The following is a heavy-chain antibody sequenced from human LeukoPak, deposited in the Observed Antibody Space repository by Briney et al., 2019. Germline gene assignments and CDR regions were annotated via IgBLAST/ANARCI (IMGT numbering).Heavy chain of an antibody. CDR1: GFTVSSSY. CDR2: FYRGDST. V-gene: IGHV3-53*01. Sequence: GGSLRLSCAASGFTVSSSYMYWVRQAPGKGLEWVSFFYRGDSTYYAESVRGRFTISRDNSKNTLYLLMNSLIPEDTAIYYCAREVVSTPSYFDSWGQGTLVTVSS. D-gene: IGHD2-15*01. CDR3: AREVVSTPSYFDS. J-gene: IGHJ4*02.